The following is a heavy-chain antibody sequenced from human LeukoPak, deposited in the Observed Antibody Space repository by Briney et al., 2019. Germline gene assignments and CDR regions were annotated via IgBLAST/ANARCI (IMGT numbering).Heavy chain of an antibody. D-gene: IGHD6-6*01. CDR2: IYYVGSNN. CDR1: AFTFSSYG. Sequence: PGWSMTLSCPASAFTFSSYGMHWVRQAPGKGLEWVAAIYYVGSNNYYVDSVKGRFTISRHNSKNTTYLQMNSLRAEDTAVYYCAKGPGAKQLEFWDQDAQKSPFHYWGQGTLVTVSS. V-gene: IGHV3-33*06. J-gene: IGHJ4*02. CDR3: AKGPGAKQLEFWDQDAQKSPFHY.